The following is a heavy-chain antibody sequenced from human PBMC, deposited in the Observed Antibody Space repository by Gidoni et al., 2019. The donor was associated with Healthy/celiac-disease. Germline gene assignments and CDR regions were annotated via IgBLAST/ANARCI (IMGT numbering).Heavy chain of an antibody. J-gene: IGHJ4*02. CDR1: GGSVSSGSYY. D-gene: IGHD6-19*01. CDR3: ARSNRGYSSGWLYFDY. Sequence: QVQLQESGPGLVKPSETLSLTCTVSGGSVSSGSYYWSWIRQPPGKGLEWIGYIYYSGRTNHNPSLKGRVTISVDTAKNQFSLELSSVTGGDAAVYYCARSNRGYSSGWLYFDYWGQGTLVTVSS. V-gene: IGHV4-61*01. CDR2: IYYSGRT.